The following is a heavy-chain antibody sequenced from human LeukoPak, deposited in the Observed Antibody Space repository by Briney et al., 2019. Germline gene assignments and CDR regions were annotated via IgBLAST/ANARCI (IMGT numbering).Heavy chain of an antibody. J-gene: IGHJ6*03. CDR1: GHTFSIYN. D-gene: IGHD3-3*01. CDR2: INPSGGSR. V-gene: IGHV1-46*01. CDR3: ARAPIFPTDYYYYYMDV. Sequence: GASVKVSCKASGHTFSIYNMHWVRQAPGQGLEWMGIINPSGGSRSNTQKFQGRVTMTRDTSTSTVYMELSSLRSEDTAVYYCARAPIFPTDYYYYYMDVWGKGTTVTVSS.